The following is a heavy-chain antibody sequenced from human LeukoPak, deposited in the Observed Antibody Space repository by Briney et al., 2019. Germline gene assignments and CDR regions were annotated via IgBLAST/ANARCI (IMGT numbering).Heavy chain of an antibody. V-gene: IGHV4-34*01. Sequence: TGGSLRLSCAASGFTVSSNYMSWIRQPPGKGLEWIGEINHSGSTNYNPSLKSRVTISVDTSKNQFSLKLSSVTAADTAVYYCARGPLWFGELSPNFDYWGQGTLVTVSS. D-gene: IGHD3-10*01. J-gene: IGHJ4*02. CDR2: INHSGST. CDR3: ARGPLWFGELSPNFDY. CDR1: GFTVSSNY.